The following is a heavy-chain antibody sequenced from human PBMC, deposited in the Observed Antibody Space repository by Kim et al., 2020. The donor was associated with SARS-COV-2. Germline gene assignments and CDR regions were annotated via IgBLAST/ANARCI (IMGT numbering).Heavy chain of an antibody. CDR1: GDSVSSNSAA. CDR3: TRDRFWSGSNYYIMDV. V-gene: IGHV6-1*01. CDR2: TYYRSKWYN. Sequence: SETLSLTCAISGDSVSSNSAAWNWIRQSPSRGLEWLGRTYYRSKWYNDYAVSVKSRITINPDTSKNQFSLQLNSVTPEDTAVYYCTRDRFWSGSNYYIMDVWGQGTTVTVSS. D-gene: IGHD3-3*01. J-gene: IGHJ6*02.